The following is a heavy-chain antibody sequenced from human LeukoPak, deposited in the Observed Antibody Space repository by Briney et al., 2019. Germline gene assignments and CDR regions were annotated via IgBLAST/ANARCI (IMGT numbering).Heavy chain of an antibody. CDR3: AKDALDLGAIDYYFDY. CDR2: ISSSSSHM. V-gene: IGHV3-21*01. CDR1: GFTFKIYS. J-gene: IGHJ4*02. D-gene: IGHD1-26*01. Sequence: GGSLRLSCAASGFTFKIYSMNWVRQAPGKGLEWVSSISSSSSHMYYADSVKGRFTISRDNAKNSLYLQMNTLRAEDTAVYYCAKDALDLGAIDYYFDYWGQGTLVTVSS.